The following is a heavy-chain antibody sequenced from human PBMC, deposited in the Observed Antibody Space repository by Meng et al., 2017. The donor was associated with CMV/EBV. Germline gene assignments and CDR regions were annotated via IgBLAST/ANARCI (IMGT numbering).Heavy chain of an antibody. Sequence: QVQLQELGLGLVTPSETLFLTCSVSGGFFSCFFWTWIRQPAGKGLEWIGRIYSTGGTNYNPSFESRVTISLDGSNNQFSLKLNSVTAADTAIYYCVRERGDDSGYNFDSWGQGTLVTVSS. CDR1: GGFFSCFF. D-gene: IGHD3-22*01. CDR3: VRERGDDSGYNFDS. V-gene: IGHV4-4*07. J-gene: IGHJ4*02. CDR2: IYSTGGT.